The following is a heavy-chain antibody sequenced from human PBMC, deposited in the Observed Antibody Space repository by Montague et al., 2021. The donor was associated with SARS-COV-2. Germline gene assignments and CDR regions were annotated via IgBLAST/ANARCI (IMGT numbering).Heavy chain of an antibody. CDR1: GFTFDDYA. V-gene: IGHV3-9*01. CDR3: ATGAAAAFDYYGMDV. D-gene: IGHD6-13*01. Sequence: RLSWSASGFTFDDYAMHWVRQAPGKGLEWVSGISWNSGSIGYADSVKGRFTISRDNAKNSLYLQMNSLRAEDTALYYCATGAAAAFDYYGMDVWGQGTTVTVSS. J-gene: IGHJ6*02. CDR2: ISWNSGSI.